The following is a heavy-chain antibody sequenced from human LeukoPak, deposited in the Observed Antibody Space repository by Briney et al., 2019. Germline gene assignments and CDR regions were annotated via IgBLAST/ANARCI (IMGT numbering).Heavy chain of an antibody. J-gene: IGHJ4*02. CDR3: ARERKVTYYYDSSGYYLDY. V-gene: IGHV1-18*01. D-gene: IGHD3-22*01. Sequence: ASVKVSCKASGYSFTSNVISWVRQAPGQGLEWMGWISAYNGNTNYAQKFQGRVTMTRDTSISTAYMELSRLRSDDTAVYYCARERKVTYYYDSSGYYLDYWGQGTLVTVSS. CDR1: GYSFTSNV. CDR2: ISAYNGNT.